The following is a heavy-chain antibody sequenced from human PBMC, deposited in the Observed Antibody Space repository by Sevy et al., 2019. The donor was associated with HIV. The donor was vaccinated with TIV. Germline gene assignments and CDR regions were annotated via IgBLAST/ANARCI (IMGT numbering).Heavy chain of an antibody. J-gene: IGHJ4*02. V-gene: IGHV4-59*01. CDR1: GGSMNLYY. Sequence: SETLSLTCSVSGGSMNLYYWSWIRQPPGKGLEWIGFIYYSGNTNYNPSLKSRVTISVDTSENQFSLKLSSVTAADTAVYYCARVGFNWNDVDYWGQGTLVTVSS. D-gene: IGHD1-20*01. CDR2: IYYSGNT. CDR3: ARVGFNWNDVDY.